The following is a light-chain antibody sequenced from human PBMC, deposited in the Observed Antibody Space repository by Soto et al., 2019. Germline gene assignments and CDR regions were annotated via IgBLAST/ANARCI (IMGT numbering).Light chain of an antibody. CDR1: QSVDIN. CDR3: QQYSSWPRT. V-gene: IGKV3-15*01. CDR2: GAS. Sequence: EIVLTQSPATLSVSPGERVTLSCRASQSVDINLAWYQQKPGQAPRLLIYGASTRATDMSGTFSGRGSGTEFTLTISNLRPEDFAVYYCQQYSSWPRTFGPGTKVDIK. J-gene: IGKJ1*01.